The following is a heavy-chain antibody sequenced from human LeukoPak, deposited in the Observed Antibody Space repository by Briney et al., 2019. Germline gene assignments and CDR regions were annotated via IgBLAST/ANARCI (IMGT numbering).Heavy chain of an antibody. J-gene: IGHJ3*02. CDR1: GFSFSDHY. D-gene: IGHD3-3*01. CDR2: ISGGGSTK. V-gene: IGHV3-11*01. CDR3: ARENFGVTAPYDAFDI. Sequence: GGSLTLSCAASGFSFSDHYMSWIRQAPGKGLDWVSYISGGGSTKSYTDSVKGRFTISRDNAKNSLYLQMNSLRAEDTAVYYCARENFGVTAPYDAFDIWGQGTMVTVSS.